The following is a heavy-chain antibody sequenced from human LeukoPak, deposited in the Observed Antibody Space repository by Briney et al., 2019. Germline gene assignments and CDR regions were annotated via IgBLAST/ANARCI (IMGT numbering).Heavy chain of an antibody. V-gene: IGHV3-74*01. D-gene: IGHD6-13*01. J-gene: IGHJ4*02. CDR2: INIDGRSI. CDR1: TFTFSNYW. CDR3: ARVPATGTAFDD. Sequence: GGSLRLSCAASTFTFSNYWMHWVRQAPGKGLVWVSRINIDGRSISYADSVEGRFTISRDNAKNTLYLQMNSLRAEDTAVYYCARVPATGTAFDDWGQGTLVTVSS.